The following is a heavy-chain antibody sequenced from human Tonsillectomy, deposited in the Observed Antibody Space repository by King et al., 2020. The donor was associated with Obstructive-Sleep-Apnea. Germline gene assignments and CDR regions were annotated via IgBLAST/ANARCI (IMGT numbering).Heavy chain of an antibody. J-gene: IGHJ4*02. CDR2: ISSSSSYI. D-gene: IGHD3-22*01. Sequence: VQLVESGGGLVKPGGSLRLSCAASGFTFSSYSMNWVRQAPGKGLEWVSSISSSSSYIYYADSVKGRFTISRDNAKNSLYLQMNSLRAEDTAVYYCARVRYDLNYDSSGYFYFDYWGQGTLVTVSS. V-gene: IGHV3-21*01. CDR3: ARVRYDLNYDSSGYFYFDY. CDR1: GFTFSSYS.